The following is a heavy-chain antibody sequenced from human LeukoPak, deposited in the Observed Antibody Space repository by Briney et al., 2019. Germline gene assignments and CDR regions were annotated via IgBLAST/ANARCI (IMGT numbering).Heavy chain of an antibody. CDR2: ISSSGSTI. J-gene: IGHJ6*03. V-gene: IGHV3-11*04. CDR1: GFTFSSNY. D-gene: IGHD6-19*01. Sequence: GGSLRLSCAVSGFTFSSNYMTWVRQAPGKGLEWVSYISSSGSTIYYADSVKGRFTISRDNAKNSLYLQVNSLRAEDTAVYYCARDPRYSSGWYDEIDYYYYYYMDVWGKGTTVTVSS. CDR3: ARDPRYSSGWYDEIDYYYYYYMDV.